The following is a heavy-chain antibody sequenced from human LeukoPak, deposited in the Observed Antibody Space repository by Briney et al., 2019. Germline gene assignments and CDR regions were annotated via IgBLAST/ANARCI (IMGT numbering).Heavy chain of an antibody. V-gene: IGHV1-2*02. CDR2: INPNSGGT. Sequence: ASVKVSCKASGYTFTGYYMHWVRQAPGQGLEWMGWINPNSGGTNYAQKFQGRVTMTRDTSISTAYMELSRLRSDDTAVYYCAREADGWGSLMRAFDIWGQGPRVTVSS. J-gene: IGHJ3*02. D-gene: IGHD3-10*01. CDR1: GYTFTGYY. CDR3: AREADGWGSLMRAFDI.